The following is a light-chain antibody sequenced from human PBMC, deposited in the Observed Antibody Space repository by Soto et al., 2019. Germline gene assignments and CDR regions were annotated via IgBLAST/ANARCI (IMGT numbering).Light chain of an antibody. Sequence: DIQLTQSPSTLTGSVGDRVTIGCRASESISYWLAWYQQKPGKAPKLLIYDASSLRSGVPSRFSGSGSGTEFTLTISTLQPDDFATYYCQQYDSYSKTFGQGTQLEIK. J-gene: IGKJ2*01. V-gene: IGKV1-5*01. CDR1: ESISYW. CDR3: QQYDSYSKT. CDR2: DAS.